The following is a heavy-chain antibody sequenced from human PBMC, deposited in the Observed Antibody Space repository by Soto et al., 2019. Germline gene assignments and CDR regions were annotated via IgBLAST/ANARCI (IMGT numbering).Heavy chain of an antibody. CDR2: IIPIFGTA. V-gene: IGHV1-69*13. D-gene: IGHD6-13*01. J-gene: IGHJ4*02. CDR1: GGTFSSYA. Sequence: SVKVSCKASGGTFSSYAISWVRQAPGQGLEWMGGIIPIFGTANYAQKFQGRVTSTADESTSTAYMELSSLRSEDTAVYYCSRGVITAAGFDYWGQGTLVTVSS. CDR3: SRGVITAAGFDY.